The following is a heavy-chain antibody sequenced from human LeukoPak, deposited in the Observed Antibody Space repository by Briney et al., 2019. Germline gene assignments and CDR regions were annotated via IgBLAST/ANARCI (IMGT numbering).Heavy chain of an antibody. CDR3: AKNPSPPRTSYDFWSGFSGDYYGMDV. CDR2: ISDTGSI. J-gene: IGHJ6*02. CDR1: GGSISSYY. D-gene: IGHD3-3*01. Sequence: SETLSLTCTVSGGSISSYYWSWIRQPPGKGLEWIAYISDTGSINYNPSLKSRVTISLDTSKNQFSLKLSSVTAADTAVYYCAKNPSPPRTSYDFWSGFSGDYYGMDVWGQGTTVTVSS. V-gene: IGHV4-59*01.